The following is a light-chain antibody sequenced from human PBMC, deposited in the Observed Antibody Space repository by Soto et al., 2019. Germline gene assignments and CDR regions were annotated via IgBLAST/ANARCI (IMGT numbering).Light chain of an antibody. Sequence: EIVLTQSPGTLSLSPVERATLSCRASESVSSSYLSWYQQKPGQSPRILIYGASTRATGIPARFSGSGSGTELTLTISSLQSEDFAVYYCQQRRNWPVTFGKGTRLEIK. V-gene: IGKV3D-20*02. J-gene: IGKJ5*01. CDR2: GAS. CDR1: ESVSSSY. CDR3: QQRRNWPVT.